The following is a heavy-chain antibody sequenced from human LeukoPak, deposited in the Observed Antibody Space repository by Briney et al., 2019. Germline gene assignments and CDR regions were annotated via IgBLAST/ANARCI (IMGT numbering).Heavy chain of an antibody. CDR1: GYTFTGYY. V-gene: IGHV1-46*01. J-gene: IGHJ4*02. D-gene: IGHD1-26*01. CDR3: ARDGGIVGYFDY. CDR2: INPSGGST. Sequence: ASVKVSCKASGYTFTGYYMHWVRQAPGQGLEWMGIINPSGGSTSYAQKFQGRVTMTRDTSTSTVYMELSSLRSEDTAVYYCARDGGIVGYFDYWGQGTLVTVSS.